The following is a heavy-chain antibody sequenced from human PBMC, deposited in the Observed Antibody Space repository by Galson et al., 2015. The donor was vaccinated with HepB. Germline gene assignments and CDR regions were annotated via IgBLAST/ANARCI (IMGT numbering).Heavy chain of an antibody. CDR1: GGTFSSYA. CDR3: ATTDGSPVPAATDLYYFDY. CDR2: IIPIFGTA. J-gene: IGHJ4*02. D-gene: IGHD2-2*01. Sequence: SCKASGGTFSSYAISWVRQAPGQGLEWMGGIIPIFGTANYAQKFQGRVTITADESTSTAYMELSSLRSEDTAVYYCATTDGSPVPAATDLYYFDYWGQGTLVTVSS. V-gene: IGHV1-69*01.